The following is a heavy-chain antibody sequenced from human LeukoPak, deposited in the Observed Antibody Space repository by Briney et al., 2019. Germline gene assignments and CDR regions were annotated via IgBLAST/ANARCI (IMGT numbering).Heavy chain of an antibody. CDR3: ARQVVAVAGTGYFDY. CDR2: IYYSGST. CDR1: GGSIRSSSYY. D-gene: IGHD6-19*01. V-gene: IGHV4-39*01. J-gene: IGHJ4*02. Sequence: SETLSLTCTVSGGSIRSSSYYWGWIRQPPGKGLEWIGSIYYSGSTYYNASLESRGTISVDTSKNQFSLKLNSVTAADTAVYFCARQVVAVAGTGYFDYWGRGTLVTVSS.